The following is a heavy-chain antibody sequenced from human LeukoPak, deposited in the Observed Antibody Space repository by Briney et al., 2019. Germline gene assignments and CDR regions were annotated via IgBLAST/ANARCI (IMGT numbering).Heavy chain of an antibody. CDR2: ISAYNGNT. J-gene: IGHJ4*02. V-gene: IGHV1-18*04. CDR1: GYTFTSFG. D-gene: IGHD6-19*01. CDR3: ARDKLKGSSGWYDY. Sequence: ASVKVSCKASGYTFTSFGISWVRQAPGQGLEWMGWISAYNGNTNYAQKLQGRVTMTTDTSTSTAYMELRSLRSDDTAVYYCARDKLKGSSGWYDYWGQGTLVTVSS.